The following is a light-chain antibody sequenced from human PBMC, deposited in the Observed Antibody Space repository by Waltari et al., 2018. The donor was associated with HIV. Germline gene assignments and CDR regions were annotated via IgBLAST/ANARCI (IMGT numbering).Light chain of an antibody. Sequence: QSVLTQTPSASRAPGQRILMSCSGTNSTVGKNFVSWFQQVSGGAPKLVIYSNDQRPSGVPARFSAAKSGSTASLAIAGLQSDDEAEYFCASWDDNLNHWVFGGGTKLTV. CDR2: SND. CDR1: NSTVGKNF. V-gene: IGLV1-44*01. J-gene: IGLJ3*02. CDR3: ASWDDNLNHWV.